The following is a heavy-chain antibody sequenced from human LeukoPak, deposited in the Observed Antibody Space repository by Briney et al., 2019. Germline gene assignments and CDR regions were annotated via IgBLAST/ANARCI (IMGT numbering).Heavy chain of an antibody. CDR1: GGTFSSYA. CDR3: ARGVLYYYGMDV. J-gene: IGHJ6*02. Sequence: SVKVSCKASGGTFSSYAISWVRQAPGQGLEWMGRIIPILGTANYAQKFQGRVTITADKSTSTAYMELSSLRSEDTAVYYCARGVLYYYGMDVWGQGTTVTVSS. CDR2: IIPILGTA. V-gene: IGHV1-69*04.